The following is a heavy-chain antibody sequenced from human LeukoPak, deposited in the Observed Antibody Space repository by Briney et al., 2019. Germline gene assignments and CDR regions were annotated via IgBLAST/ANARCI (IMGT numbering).Heavy chain of an antibody. CDR3: ARGPPLKAFGFDS. CDR1: GYTFTGYY. V-gene: IGHV1-2*02. Sequence: GASVKVSCKASGYTFTGYYMHWVRQATGQGLEWMGWINPNSGGTSYAQKFQGRVTMTRDTSISTAYMELSRLRSDDTAVYYCARGPPLKAFGFDSWGQGTLVTVFS. CDR2: INPNSGGT. J-gene: IGHJ5*02.